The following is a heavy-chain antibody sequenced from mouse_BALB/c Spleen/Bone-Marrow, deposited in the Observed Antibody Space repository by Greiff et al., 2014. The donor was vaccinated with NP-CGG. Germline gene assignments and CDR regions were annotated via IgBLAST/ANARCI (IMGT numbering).Heavy chain of an antibody. CDR3: ARHPYYGNYPAWFAY. Sequence: EVQVVESGGGLVKPGGSLKLSCAASGFAFSSYDMSWVRQTPEKRLEWAATISSGGSYTYYPDSVKGRFTISRDNARNTLYLQMSSLRSEDTALYYCARHPYYGNYPAWFAYWGQGTLVTVSA. CDR1: GFAFSSYD. V-gene: IGHV5-9*02. D-gene: IGHD2-10*01. J-gene: IGHJ3*01. CDR2: ISSGGSYT.